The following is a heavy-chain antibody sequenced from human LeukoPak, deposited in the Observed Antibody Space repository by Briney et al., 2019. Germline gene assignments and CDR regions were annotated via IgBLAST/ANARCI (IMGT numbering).Heavy chain of an antibody. Sequence: SETLSLTCTVSGGSISSDYWSWIRQPPGKGLEWIGYIYYSGSTNYNPSLKSRVTISVDTSKNQFSLKLSSVTAADTAVYYCARDLSGALDYWGQGTLVTVSS. CDR2: IYYSGST. CDR3: ARDLSGALDY. D-gene: IGHD1-26*01. J-gene: IGHJ4*02. CDR1: GGSISSDY. V-gene: IGHV4-59*12.